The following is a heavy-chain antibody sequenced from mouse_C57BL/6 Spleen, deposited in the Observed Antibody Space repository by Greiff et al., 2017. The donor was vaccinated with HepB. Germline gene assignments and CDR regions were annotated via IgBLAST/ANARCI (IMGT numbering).Heavy chain of an antibody. J-gene: IGHJ2*01. D-gene: IGHD2-4*01. CDR3: TRGPTMITTWYFDY. Sequence: EVNVVESGEGLVKPGGSLKLSCAASGFTFSSYAMSWVRQTPEKRLEWVAYISSGGDYIYYADTVKGRFTISRDNARNTLYLQMSSLKSEDTAMYYCTRGPTMITTWYFDYWGQGTTLTVSS. CDR1: GFTFSSYA. CDR2: ISSGGDYI. V-gene: IGHV5-9-1*02.